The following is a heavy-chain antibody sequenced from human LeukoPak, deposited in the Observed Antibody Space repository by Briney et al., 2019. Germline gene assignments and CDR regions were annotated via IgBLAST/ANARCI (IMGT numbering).Heavy chain of an antibody. V-gene: IGHV4-61*02. D-gene: IGHD1-26*01. CDR1: GGSISSGSYY. CDR3: ARGAYNGMWEWELSSWFDP. Sequence: PSETLSLTCTVSGGSISSGSYYWSWIRQPAGKGLEWIGRIYTSGSTNYNPSLKSRVTISVDTSKNQFSLKLSSVTAADTAVYYCARGAYNGMWEWELSSWFDPWGQGTLVTVSS. CDR2: IYTSGST. J-gene: IGHJ5*02.